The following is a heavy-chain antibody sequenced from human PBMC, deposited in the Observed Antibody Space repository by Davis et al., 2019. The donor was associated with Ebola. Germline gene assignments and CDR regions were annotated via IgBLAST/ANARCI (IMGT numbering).Heavy chain of an antibody. D-gene: IGHD1-26*01. Sequence: SETLSLTCTVSGGSISSSSYYWGWIRQPPGKGLEWIGSIYHSGSTYYSPSLKSRVTISVDTSKNQFSPKLSSVTAADTAVYYCARESLVGATPRFDPWGQGTLVTVSS. CDR1: GGSISSSSYY. V-gene: IGHV4-39*07. CDR3: ARESLVGATPRFDP. CDR2: IYHSGST. J-gene: IGHJ5*02.